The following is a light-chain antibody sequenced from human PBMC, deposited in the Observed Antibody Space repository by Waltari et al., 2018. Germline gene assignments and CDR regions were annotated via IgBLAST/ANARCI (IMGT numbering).Light chain of an antibody. V-gene: IGLV2-14*03. CDR1: ISDVGGHNH. CDR2: DVN. Sequence: QSALTQPAHVSGSPGESITISCTGTISDVGGHNHAYWYQHYPGKSPRFMFHDVNKWTSGVSKRFSGSKSGNTASLTISGRQAEDEADYYCNSFTDSVTWVFGGGTKLTVL. J-gene: IGLJ3*02. CDR3: NSFTDSVTWV.